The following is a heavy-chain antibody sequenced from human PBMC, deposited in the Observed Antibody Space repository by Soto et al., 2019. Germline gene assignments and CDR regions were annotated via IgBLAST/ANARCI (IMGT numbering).Heavy chain of an antibody. Sequence: EVQLVESGGGLVQPGGSLRLSCAASGFTFSSYWMSRVRQAPGKGLEWVANIKQDETEKYYVDSVKGRFTISRDNAKNSLYLQMNSLRAEDTAVYYCARLVSAAANDYWGQGTLVTVSS. J-gene: IGHJ4*02. CDR2: IKQDETEK. CDR1: GFTFSSYW. D-gene: IGHD1-26*01. CDR3: ARLVSAAANDY. V-gene: IGHV3-7*04.